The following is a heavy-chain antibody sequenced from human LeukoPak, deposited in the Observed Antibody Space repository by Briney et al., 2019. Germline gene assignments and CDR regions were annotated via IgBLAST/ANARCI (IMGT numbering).Heavy chain of an antibody. Sequence: SETLSLTCNVSDDSLSSHYWSWIRQPPGKGLEWIGYIYSSVGTNYNPSLKSRATTSAYTSKNQFSLKLSSVTAADTAVYYCARSGLRYFDWLLPWYFDLWGRGTLVTVSS. CDR2: IYSSVGT. V-gene: IGHV4-59*11. CDR3: ARSGLRYFDWLLPWYFDL. D-gene: IGHD3-9*01. J-gene: IGHJ2*01. CDR1: DDSLSSHY.